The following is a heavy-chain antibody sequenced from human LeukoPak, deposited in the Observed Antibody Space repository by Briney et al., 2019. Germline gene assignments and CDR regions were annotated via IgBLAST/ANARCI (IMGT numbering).Heavy chain of an antibody. Sequence: SETLSLTCAVYGGSFSGYYWSWIRQPPGKGLEWIGEINHSGSTNYNPSLKSRVAISVDTSKNQFSLKLSSVTAADTAVYYCCSYGLDAFDIWGQGTMVTVSS. J-gene: IGHJ3*02. CDR2: INHSGST. CDR3: CSYGLDAFDI. CDR1: GGSFSGYY. V-gene: IGHV4-34*01. D-gene: IGHD2-15*01.